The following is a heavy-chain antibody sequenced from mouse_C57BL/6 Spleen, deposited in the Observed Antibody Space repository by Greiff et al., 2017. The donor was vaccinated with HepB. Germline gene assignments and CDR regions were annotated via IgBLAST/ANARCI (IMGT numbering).Heavy chain of an antibody. CDR1: GYAFSSYW. CDR3: ARPDSGYYYYAMDY. V-gene: IGHV1-80*01. Sequence: VQLQQSGAELVKPGASVKISCKASGYAFSSYWMNWVKQRPGKGLEWIGQIYPGDGDTNYNGKFKGKATLTADKSSSTAYMQLSSLTSEDSAVYFCARPDSGYYYYAMDYWGQGTSVTVSS. CDR2: IYPGDGDT. D-gene: IGHD3-2*02. J-gene: IGHJ4*01.